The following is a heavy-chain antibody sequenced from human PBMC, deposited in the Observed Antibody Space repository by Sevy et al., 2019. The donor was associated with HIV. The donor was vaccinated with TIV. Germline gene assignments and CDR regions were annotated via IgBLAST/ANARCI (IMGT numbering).Heavy chain of an antibody. Sequence: SETLSLTCTVSGGSISSYYWSWIRQPAGKGLEWIGRIYISGSTNYNPSLKSRVTMSVDTSKNQFSLKLSSVTAADTAVYYCARDGYSSSWYGGQFDYWGQGTLVTVSS. CDR3: ARDGYSSSWYGGQFDY. V-gene: IGHV4-4*07. D-gene: IGHD6-13*01. CDR2: IYISGST. J-gene: IGHJ4*02. CDR1: GGSISSYY.